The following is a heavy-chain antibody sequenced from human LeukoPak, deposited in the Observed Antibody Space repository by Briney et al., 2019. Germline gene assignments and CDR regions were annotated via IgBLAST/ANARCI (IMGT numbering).Heavy chain of an antibody. J-gene: IGHJ6*02. D-gene: IGHD6-6*01. CDR2: ISSSGSTT. CDR1: GFTFSDYY. CDR3: ARDSSSFIYYGMDV. V-gene: IGHV3-11*01. Sequence: GGSLRLSCAASGFTFSDYYMSWIRQAPGKGLEWVSYISSSGSTTYYADSVKGRFTISRDNAKNSLYLQMNSLRAEDTAVYYCARDSSSFIYYGMDVWGQGTTVTVSS.